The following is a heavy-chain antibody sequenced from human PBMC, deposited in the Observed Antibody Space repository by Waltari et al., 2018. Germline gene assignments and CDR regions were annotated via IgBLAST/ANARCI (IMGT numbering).Heavy chain of an antibody. V-gene: IGHV4-34*01. Sequence: QVQLQQWGAGLLKPSETMSLTCAVYGGSFSGYYWSWIRPPPGTGLEWIGEINHSGSTNYNPSLKSRVTISVDTSKNQFSLKLSSVTAADTAVYYCARGVGYCSGGSCYSTAGYYYYMDVWGKGTTVTVSS. CDR3: ARGVGYCSGGSCYSTAGYYYYMDV. CDR2: INHSGST. J-gene: IGHJ6*03. D-gene: IGHD2-15*01. CDR1: GGSFSGYY.